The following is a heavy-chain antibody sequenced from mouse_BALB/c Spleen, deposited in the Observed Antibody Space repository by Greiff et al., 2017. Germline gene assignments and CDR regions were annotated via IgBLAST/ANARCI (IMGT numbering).Heavy chain of an antibody. J-gene: IGHJ3*01. CDR2: ISSGGST. CDR1: GFTFSSYA. V-gene: IGHV5-6-5*01. D-gene: IGHD1-2*01. CDR3: ARDEATATWFAY. Sequence: EVMLVESGGGLVKPGGSLKLSCAASGFTFSSYAMSWVRQTPEKRLEWVASISSGGSTYYPDSVKGRFTISRDNARNILYLQMSSLRSEDTAMYYCARDEATATWFAYWGQGTLVTVSA.